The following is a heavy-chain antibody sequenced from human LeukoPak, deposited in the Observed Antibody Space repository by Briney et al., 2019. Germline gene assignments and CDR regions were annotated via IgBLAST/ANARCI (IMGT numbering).Heavy chain of an antibody. J-gene: IGHJ4*02. V-gene: IGHV1-69*04. Sequence: SVKVSCKSSGGTFSSYAISWVRQAPGQGLEWMGRIIPILGIANYAQKFQGRVTITADKSTSTAYMELSSLRSEDTAVYYCARESPVLLRYFGYWGQGTLVTVSS. D-gene: IGHD3-9*01. CDR1: GGTFSSYA. CDR3: ARESPVLLRYFGY. CDR2: IIPILGIA.